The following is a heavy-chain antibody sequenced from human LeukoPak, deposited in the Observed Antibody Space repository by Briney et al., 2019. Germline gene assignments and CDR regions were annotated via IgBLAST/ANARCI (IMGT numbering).Heavy chain of an antibody. J-gene: IGHJ5*02. CDR1: GGSISSGSYY. CDR2: IYTSGST. V-gene: IGHV4-61*02. D-gene: IGHD6-13*01. Sequence: SETLSLTCTVSGGSISSGSYYWSWIRQPAGKGLEWIGSIYTSGSTNYNPSLKSRVTISVDTSKNQFSLKLSSVTAADTAVYYCARGGIAAAGTHWFDPWGQGTLVTVSS. CDR3: ARGGIAAAGTHWFDP.